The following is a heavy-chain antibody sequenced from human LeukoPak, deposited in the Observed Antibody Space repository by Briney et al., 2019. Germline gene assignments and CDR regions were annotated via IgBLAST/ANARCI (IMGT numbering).Heavy chain of an antibody. J-gene: IGHJ3*02. CDR1: GFIFDDYA. CDR3: AKVEGGYCSGGSCFGAFDI. V-gene: IGHV3-43*02. Sequence: GGSLRLSCAASGFIFDDYAMHWVRQAPGKGLEWVSLISGDGGSTYYADSVKGRFTISRDNSKDSLYLQMNSLRTEDTALYYCAKVEGGYCSGGSCFGAFDIWGQGTMVTVSS. D-gene: IGHD2-15*01. CDR2: ISGDGGST.